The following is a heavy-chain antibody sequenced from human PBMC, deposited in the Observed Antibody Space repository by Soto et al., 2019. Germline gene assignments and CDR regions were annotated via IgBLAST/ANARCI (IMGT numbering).Heavy chain of an antibody. CDR1: GDSIRNFY. Sequence: QVQLQESGPGLVSPSETLSLTCSVSGDSIRNFYWSWLRQPLGKVLDWIGYIYRGGSTKYNTSLKRRLTLSADTSKNQFSLKLTSVTVGDTAVYYCARTLEYGHMDVRGNGTSVTVSS. J-gene: IGHJ6*03. D-gene: IGHD4-17*01. CDR2: IYRGGST. V-gene: IGHV4-59*01. CDR3: ARTLEYGHMDV.